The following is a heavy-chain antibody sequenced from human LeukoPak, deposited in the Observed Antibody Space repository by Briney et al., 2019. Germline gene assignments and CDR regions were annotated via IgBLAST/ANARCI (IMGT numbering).Heavy chain of an antibody. V-gene: IGHV5-51*01. J-gene: IGHJ4*02. CDR3: ARFALGYSYYFDY. D-gene: IGHD3-22*01. CDR2: IYPGDSDT. Sequence: GESLKIYCKGSGYSFTSYCIGWVRPMPGKGLEWMGIIYPGDSDTRYSPSFQGQVTISADKSISTAYLQWSSLKASDTAMYYFARFALGYSYYFDYWGQGTLVTVSS. CDR1: GYSFTSYC.